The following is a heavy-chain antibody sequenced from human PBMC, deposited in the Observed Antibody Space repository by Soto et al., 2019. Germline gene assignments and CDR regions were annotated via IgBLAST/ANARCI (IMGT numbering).Heavy chain of an antibody. J-gene: IGHJ4*02. V-gene: IGHV3-23*01. D-gene: IGHD2-2*01. CDR1: GFTFSSYA. CDR3: AKSNLGGDIVVVPAFDY. Sequence: GSLRLSCAASGFTFSSYAMSWVRQAPGKGLEWVSAISGSGDSTYYADSVKGRLTISRDNSKNTLYLQMNSLRAEDTAVCYCAKSNLGGDIVVVPAFDYWGQGTLVTVSS. CDR2: ISGSGDST.